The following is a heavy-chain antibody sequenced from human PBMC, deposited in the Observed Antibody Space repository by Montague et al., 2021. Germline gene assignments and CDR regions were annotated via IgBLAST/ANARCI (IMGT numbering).Heavy chain of an antibody. D-gene: IGHD6-19*01. CDR2: ISHTGST. V-gene: IGHV4-34*01. Sequence: LSLTCAVYGGSLSGYIWNWIRQPPGRDLEWIGQISHTGSTSYNPSLKSRVTMSVDTSENHVSLRLSSVTAADTAVYYCTRDEVAVTGIDYWGQGALVTVSS. J-gene: IGHJ4*02. CDR1: GGSLSGYI. CDR3: TRDEVAVTGIDY.